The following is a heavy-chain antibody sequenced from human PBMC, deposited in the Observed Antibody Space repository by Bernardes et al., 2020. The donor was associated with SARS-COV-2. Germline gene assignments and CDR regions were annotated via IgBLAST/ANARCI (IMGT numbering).Heavy chain of an antibody. CDR2: ISGSGGST. V-gene: IGHV3-23*01. CDR3: AKDLVVVPAAISAHYYYYYGIDV. D-gene: IGHD2-2*02. CDR1: GFTFSSYD. J-gene: IGHJ6*02. Sequence: GGSLRLSCAASGFTFSSYDMSWVRQAPGKGLEWVSAISGSGGSTYYADSVKGRFTISRDNSKNTLYLQMNSLRAEDTAVYYCAKDLVVVPAAISAHYYYYYGIDVWGPLTTVTVSS.